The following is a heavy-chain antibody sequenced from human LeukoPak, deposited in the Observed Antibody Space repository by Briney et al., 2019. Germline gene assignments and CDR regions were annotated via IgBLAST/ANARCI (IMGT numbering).Heavy chain of an antibody. J-gene: IGHJ6*04. CDR1: GFTFSSYA. D-gene: IGHD3-10*01. Sequence: SGGSLRLSCAASGFTFSSYAMSWVRQAPGKGLEWVSAIGGSGGSTYYADSVKGRFTISRDNSKNTLYLQMNSLRAEDTAVYYCAAPRVGSGSYYKGSYYYGMDVWGKGTTVTVSS. CDR2: IGGSGGST. V-gene: IGHV3-23*01. CDR3: AAPRVGSGSYYKGSYYYGMDV.